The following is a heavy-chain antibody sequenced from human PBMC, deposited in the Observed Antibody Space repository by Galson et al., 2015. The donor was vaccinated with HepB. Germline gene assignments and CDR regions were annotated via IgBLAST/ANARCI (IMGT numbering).Heavy chain of an antibody. D-gene: IGHD2-2*01. CDR3: ARLPAANIYYYYPMDV. J-gene: IGHJ6*03. V-gene: IGHV3-11*06. CDR1: GFSFSDYY. Sequence: SLRLSCAASGFSFSDYYMSWIRQAPGKELEWVSFISTTSSYTNYADSVKGRFPISRDNAKNSLYLQMNSLRAEDTALYYCARLPAANIYYYYPMDVWGKGTTVTVSS. CDR2: ISTTSSYT.